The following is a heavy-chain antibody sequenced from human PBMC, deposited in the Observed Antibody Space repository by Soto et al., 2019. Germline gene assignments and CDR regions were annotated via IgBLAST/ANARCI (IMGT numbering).Heavy chain of an antibody. J-gene: IGHJ4*02. D-gene: IGHD6-19*01. CDR3: AKEYSSGWYYFDY. CDR2: ISYDGSIK. V-gene: IGHV3-30*18. CDR1: GFTFSSYG. Sequence: QVQLVESGGGMVQPGRSLRLSSAASGFTFSSYGMHWVRQAPGKGLEWVAVISYDGSIKYYADSVKGRFTISRDNSKNTLFLHMNSLRAEDTAVYYCAKEYSSGWYYFDYWGQGTLVTVSS.